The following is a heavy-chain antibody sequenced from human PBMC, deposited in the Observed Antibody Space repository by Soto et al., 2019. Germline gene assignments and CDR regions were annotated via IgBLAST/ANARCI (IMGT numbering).Heavy chain of an antibody. CDR1: GFNFNDYG. Sequence: EVPLVESGGGLVQPGRSLRLSCAASGFNFNDYGMHWVRQVPGKGLEWVSGISWTGGPIGYSDSVKGRFTISRDNAKNSLYPQMNSLRAEDTAVYFCAREGAVPAAIGHYYYGMDVWGQGTAVTVSS. J-gene: IGHJ6*02. D-gene: IGHD2-2*02. V-gene: IGHV3-9*01. CDR3: AREGAVPAAIGHYYYGMDV. CDR2: ISWTGGPI.